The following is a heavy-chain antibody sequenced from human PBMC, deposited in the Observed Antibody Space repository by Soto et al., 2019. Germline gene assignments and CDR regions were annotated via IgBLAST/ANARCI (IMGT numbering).Heavy chain of an antibody. CDR1: GGSFSGYY. CDR3: ARDKITGLFDY. V-gene: IGHV4-34*01. D-gene: IGHD2-8*02. Sequence: QVQLQQWGAGLLKPSETLSLTCAVYGGSFSGYYWTWIRQPPGTGLEWIGEINHSGSTNYNPSLKSRVTLSVDTAKSQFSRKLTSVTAADTAVYYCARDKITGLFDYWGQGPLVTVSS. J-gene: IGHJ4*02. CDR2: INHSGST.